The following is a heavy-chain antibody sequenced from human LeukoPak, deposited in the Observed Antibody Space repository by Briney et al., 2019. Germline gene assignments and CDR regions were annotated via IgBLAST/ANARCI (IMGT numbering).Heavy chain of an antibody. Sequence: GGSLRLSCAASGFTFSSYGMHWVPQAPGKGLEGVAFIWYDGSNKYYTDSVKGRFTISRDNSKNTLYLQMNSLRVEDTAVYYCARGDDFSGDHWGQGTLVTVSS. J-gene: IGHJ4*02. D-gene: IGHD3-16*01. CDR1: GFTFSSYG. CDR2: IWYDGSNK. V-gene: IGHV3-33*01. CDR3: ARGDDFSGDH.